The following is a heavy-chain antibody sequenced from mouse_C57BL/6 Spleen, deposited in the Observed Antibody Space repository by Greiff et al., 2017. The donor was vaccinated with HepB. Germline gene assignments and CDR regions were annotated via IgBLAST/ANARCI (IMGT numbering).Heavy chain of an antibody. CDR2: ISDGGSYT. J-gene: IGHJ4*01. CDR3: ARVDYDWGYAMDY. CDR1: GFTFSSYA. V-gene: IGHV5-4*03. Sequence: EVKLMESGGGLVKPGGSLKLSCAASGFTFSSYAMSWVRQTSEKRLEWVATISDGGSYTYYPDNVKGRFTISRDNAKNNLYLQMSHLKSEDTAMYYCARVDYDWGYAMDYWGQGTSVTVSS. D-gene: IGHD2-4*01.